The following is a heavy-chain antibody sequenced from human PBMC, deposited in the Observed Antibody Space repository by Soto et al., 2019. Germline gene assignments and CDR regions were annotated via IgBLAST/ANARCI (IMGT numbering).Heavy chain of an antibody. J-gene: IGHJ6*02. V-gene: IGHV1-69*06. Sequence: SVKVSCKASGGTFSSYAISWVRQAPGQGLEWMGGIIPIFGTANYAQKFQGRVTITADKSTSTAYMELSSLRSEDTAVYYCAREGGTTVVTPGYYYGMDVWGQGTTVTVS. CDR3: AREGGTTVVTPGYYYGMDV. D-gene: IGHD4-17*01. CDR1: GGTFSSYA. CDR2: IIPIFGTA.